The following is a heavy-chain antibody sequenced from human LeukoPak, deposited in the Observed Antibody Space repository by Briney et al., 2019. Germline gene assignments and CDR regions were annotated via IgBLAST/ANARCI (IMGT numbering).Heavy chain of an antibody. CDR3: AQGLSLYDSSGFDY. D-gene: IGHD3-22*01. J-gene: IGHJ4*02. CDR1: GFTFSSYG. CDR2: IWYDGSNK. Sequence: PGGSLRLSCAASGFTFSSYGMHWVRQAPGKGLEWVAVIWYDGSNKYYADSVKGRFTISRDNSKNTLYLQMNSLRAEDTAVYYCAQGLSLYDSSGFDYWGQGTLVTVSS. V-gene: IGHV3-33*01.